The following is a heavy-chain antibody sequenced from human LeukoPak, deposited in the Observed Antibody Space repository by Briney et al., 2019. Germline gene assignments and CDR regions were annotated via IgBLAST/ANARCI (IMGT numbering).Heavy chain of an antibody. Sequence: TGGSLRLSCAASGFTFSSYWMSWVRQAPGKGLEWVANIKQDGSEKYYMDSVKGRFTISRDNAKNSLYLQMNSLRAEDTAVYYCAREDLSLTGSLEDWGQGTLVTVSS. CDR2: IKQDGSEK. D-gene: IGHD1-14*01. CDR1: GFTFSSYW. J-gene: IGHJ4*02. CDR3: AREDLSLTGSLED. V-gene: IGHV3-7*03.